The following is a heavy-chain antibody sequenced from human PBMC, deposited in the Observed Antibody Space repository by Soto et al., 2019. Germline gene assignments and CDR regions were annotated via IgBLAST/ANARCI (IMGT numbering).Heavy chain of an antibody. V-gene: IGHV1-24*01. Sequence: QVQLVQSGAEVKKPGASVKLSCKVSGYTLTELSMHWVRQAPGNGLEWMGGFDPEDGETIYAQKFQGRVTMTEDTSTDTAYMELSSLRSQDTAVYYCATGGGYSSSSTVGYFDYWGQGTLVTVSS. J-gene: IGHJ4*02. CDR2: FDPEDGET. D-gene: IGHD6-13*01. CDR3: ATGGGYSSSSTVGYFDY. CDR1: GYTLTELS.